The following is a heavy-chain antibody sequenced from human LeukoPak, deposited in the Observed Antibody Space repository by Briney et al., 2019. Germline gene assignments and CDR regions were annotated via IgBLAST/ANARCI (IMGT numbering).Heavy chain of an antibody. CDR2: ISGSGGST. CDR1: RFTFSSYA. CDR3: AKDLNYDFWSGLDAFHI. J-gene: IGHJ3*02. D-gene: IGHD3-3*01. Sequence: PGGSLRLSCAASRFTFSSYAMNWVRQAPGKGLEWVAAISGSGGSTFYADSVKGRFTISGDNSKNTLYLQMNSLRAEDTAVYYCAKDLNYDFWSGLDAFHIWGQGTMVTVSS. V-gene: IGHV3-23*01.